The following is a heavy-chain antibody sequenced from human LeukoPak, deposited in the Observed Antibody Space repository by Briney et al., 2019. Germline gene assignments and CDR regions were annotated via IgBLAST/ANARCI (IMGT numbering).Heavy chain of an antibody. CDR1: GGSFSGYY. D-gene: IGHD2-2*02. J-gene: IGHJ4*02. CDR3: AGCEYCSSTSCYTLEYYFDY. V-gene: IGHV4-34*01. Sequence: SETLSLTCAVYGGSFSGYYWSWIRQPPGKGLEWIGEINHSGSTNYNPSPKSRVTISVDTSKNKFSLNLSSVTAPDTALSVSAGCEYCSSTSCYTLEYYFDYWGQGTLVTVSS. CDR2: INHSGST.